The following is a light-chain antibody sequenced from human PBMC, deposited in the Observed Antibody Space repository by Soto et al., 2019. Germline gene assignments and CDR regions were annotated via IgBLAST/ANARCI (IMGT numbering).Light chain of an antibody. Sequence: DIQMTQSPSTLSASVGDRVTITCRASQSIGVWLAWYQQKPGTAPKLLIYKTSTLDSGVPLRFSGSGSGTEFTLTISSLHPDDFATYYCQQYINYFRTFGQGTKVDIK. CDR3: QQYINYFRT. V-gene: IGKV1-5*03. CDR1: QSIGVW. J-gene: IGKJ1*01. CDR2: KTS.